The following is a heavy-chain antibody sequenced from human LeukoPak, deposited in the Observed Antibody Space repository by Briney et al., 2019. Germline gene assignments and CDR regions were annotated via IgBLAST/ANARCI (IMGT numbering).Heavy chain of an antibody. D-gene: IGHD3-22*01. CDR2: IKSKTDGGTT. Sequence: PGGSLRLSCAASGFTFSNAWMSWVRQAPGKGLEWVGRIKSKTDGGTTDYAAPVKGRFTISRDDSKNTLYLQMNSLKTEDTAVYYCTTDYYDSSGYYEPPPPGDYWGQGTLVTVSS. CDR1: GFTFSNAW. CDR3: TTDYYDSSGYYEPPPPGDY. V-gene: IGHV3-15*01. J-gene: IGHJ4*02.